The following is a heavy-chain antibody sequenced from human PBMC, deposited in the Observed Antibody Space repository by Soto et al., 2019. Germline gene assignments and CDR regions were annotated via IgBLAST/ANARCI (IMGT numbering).Heavy chain of an antibody. CDR3: ARDRPAAGAKHFDY. CDR1: GFTFSSYA. Sequence: PGGSLRLSCAASGFTFSSYAMHWVRQAPGKGLEWVAVISYDGSNKYYADSVKGRFTISRDNSKNTLYLQMNSLRAEDTAVYYCARDRPAAGAKHFDYWGQGTLVTVS. CDR2: ISYDGSNK. D-gene: IGHD6-13*01. J-gene: IGHJ4*02. V-gene: IGHV3-30-3*01.